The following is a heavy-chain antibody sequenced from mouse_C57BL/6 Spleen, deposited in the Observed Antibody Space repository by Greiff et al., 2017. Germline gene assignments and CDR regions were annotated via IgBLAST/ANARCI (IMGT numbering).Heavy chain of an antibody. J-gene: IGHJ1*03. CDR1: GYTFTGYW. D-gene: IGHD2-1*01. CDR2: ILPGSGST. V-gene: IGHV1-9*01. CDR3: ARRTGYYGNYDWYFDV. Sequence: VQLKESGAELMKPGASVKLSCKATGYTFTGYWIEWVKQRPGHGLEWIGEILPGSGSTNYNEKFKGKATFTADTSSNTAYMQLSSLTTEDSAIYYCARRTGYYGNYDWYFDVWGTGTTVTVSS.